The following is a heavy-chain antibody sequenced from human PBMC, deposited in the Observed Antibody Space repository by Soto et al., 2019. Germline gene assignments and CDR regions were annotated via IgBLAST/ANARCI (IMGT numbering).Heavy chain of an antibody. Sequence: PGGSLGLSCAASGFTFIDYYMSWIRQAPGKGLEWVSYISSSSNYTSYADSVKGRFTISRDNAKNSLYLQMNSLRAEDTAVYYCARALDGMDVWGQGTTVTVSS. D-gene: IGHD3-16*01. CDR3: ARALDGMDV. V-gene: IGHV3-11*05. CDR2: ISSSSNYT. J-gene: IGHJ6*02. CDR1: GFTFIDYY.